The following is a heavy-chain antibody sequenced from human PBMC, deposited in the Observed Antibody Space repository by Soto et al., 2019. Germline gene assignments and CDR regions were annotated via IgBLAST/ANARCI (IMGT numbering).Heavy chain of an antibody. CDR1: GYTFTSYY. CDR2: INPSGGST. D-gene: IGHD2-15*01. CDR3: ARGLGVGIVVVVAAH. J-gene: IGHJ4*02. V-gene: IGHV1-46*01. Sequence: QVQLVQSGAEVKKPGASVKVSCKASGYTFTSYYMHWVRQAPGQGLEWMGIINPSGGSTSYAQKFQGRVTRTRDTSTGAVDMELSSLRSEDPAVYYCARGLGVGIVVVVAAHWGQGTLVTVSS.